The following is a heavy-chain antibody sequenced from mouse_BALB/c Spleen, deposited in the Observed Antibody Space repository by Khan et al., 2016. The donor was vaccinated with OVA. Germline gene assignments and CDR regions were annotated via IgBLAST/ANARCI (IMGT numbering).Heavy chain of an antibody. CDR2: IWSDGST. CDR1: GFSLTNYG. J-gene: IGHJ4*01. D-gene: IGHD2-10*01. Sequence: QVQLKESGPGLVAPSQSLSITCTISGFSLTNYGIHWVRQPPGKGLEWLVVIWSDGSTTYNSALKSRLTISKDNSKSQVFLKMNSLQTDYTAVYFCARQPYYHYNIMDYGGQGTSVTVSS. V-gene: IGHV2-6-1*01. CDR3: ARQPYYHYNIMDY.